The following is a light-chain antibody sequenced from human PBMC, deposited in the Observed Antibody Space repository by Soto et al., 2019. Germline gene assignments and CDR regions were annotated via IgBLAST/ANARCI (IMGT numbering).Light chain of an antibody. CDR1: QSLTTNY. CDR2: DAS. V-gene: IGKV3-20*01. CDR3: QQGVT. J-gene: IGKJ4*01. Sequence: EIVLTQSPGTLSLSPGERATLSCRASQSLTTNYLVWYQQKPGQAPRLLIYDASSRATGIPDRFSGSGSGTDFTLTIARLEPEDFAVFYCQQGVTFGGGTKVEIK.